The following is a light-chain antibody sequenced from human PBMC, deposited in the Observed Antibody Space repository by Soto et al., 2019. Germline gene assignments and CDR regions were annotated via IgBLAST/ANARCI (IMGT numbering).Light chain of an antibody. CDR3: QQYGSSPFT. J-gene: IGKJ3*01. Sequence: EIVLTQSPGTLSLSPGERATLSCRASQSVSSNYLAWYQQKPGQAPRLLIYGASIRATGIPDRFSGSGSGTDFTLTISRLEPEDFAVYYCQQYGSSPFTFGPWTKVDIK. CDR2: GAS. V-gene: IGKV3-20*01. CDR1: QSVSSNY.